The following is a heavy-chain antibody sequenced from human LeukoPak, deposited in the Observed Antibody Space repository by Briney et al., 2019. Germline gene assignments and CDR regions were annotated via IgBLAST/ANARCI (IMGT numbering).Heavy chain of an antibody. V-gene: IGHV1-2*02. Sequence: ASVKXXXXXXXXTFTGYYMXWVRQAPGQGRXXXGCINPNSGGKNYAQKFQGRVTITRDTSISTAYMEMRRRRAGDTAVYYCARDGMITFGGVYDYWGQGTLVTVSS. CDR2: INPNSGGK. D-gene: IGHD3-16*01. J-gene: IGHJ4*02. CDR3: ARDGMITFGGVYDY. CDR1: XXTFTGYY.